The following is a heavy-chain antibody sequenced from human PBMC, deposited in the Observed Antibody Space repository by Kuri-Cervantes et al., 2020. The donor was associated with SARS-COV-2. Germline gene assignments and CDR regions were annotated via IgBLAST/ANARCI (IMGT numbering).Heavy chain of an antibody. V-gene: IGHV4-34*01. J-gene: IGHJ6*02. CDR1: GGSFSGYY. CDR2: INHSGST. D-gene: IGHD3-10*01. CDR3: ARTNRGRYYYYYSMDV. Sequence: ESLKISCAVYGGSFSGYYWSWIRQPPGKGLEWIGEINHSGSTNYNPSLKSRVTISVDTSKSQFSLKLSSVTAADTAVYYCARTNRGRYYYYYSMDVWGQGTTVTVSS.